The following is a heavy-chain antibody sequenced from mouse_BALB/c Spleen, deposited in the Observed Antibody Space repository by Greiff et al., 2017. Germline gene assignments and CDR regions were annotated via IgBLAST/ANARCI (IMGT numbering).Heavy chain of an antibody. CDR2: INPSTGYT. Sequence: QVQLQQPGAELVKPGASVKLSCKASGYTFTSYWMHWVKQRPGQGLEWIGYINPSTGYTEYNQKFKDKATLTADKSSSTAYMQLSSLTSEDSAVYYCARGGTRNWFAYWGQGTLVTVSA. CDR3: ARGGTRNWFAY. CDR1: GYTFTSYW. J-gene: IGHJ3*01. V-gene: IGHV1-7*01. D-gene: IGHD2-13*01.